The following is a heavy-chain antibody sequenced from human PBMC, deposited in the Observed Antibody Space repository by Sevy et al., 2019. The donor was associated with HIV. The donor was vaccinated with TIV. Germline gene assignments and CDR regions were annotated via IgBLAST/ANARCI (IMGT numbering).Heavy chain of an antibody. CDR2: VRSKGDGGTT. J-gene: IGHJ4*02. Sequence: GGSLRLSCAASGFTFSDAWLSWVRQAPGKGLEWVGRVRSKGDGGTTDYAARVKGRFTIARDDSKNVLYVQMNSLKIDDTGVYYCTTEGADWGQGTRVTVSS. V-gene: IGHV3-15*01. CDR3: TTEGAD. CDR1: GFTFSDAW.